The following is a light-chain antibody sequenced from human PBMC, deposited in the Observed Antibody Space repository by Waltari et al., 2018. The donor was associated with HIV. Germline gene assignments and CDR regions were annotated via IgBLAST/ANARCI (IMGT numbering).Light chain of an antibody. V-gene: IGLV1-47*01. Sequence: QSALTQPPSASGTPGQRVTISCSGSSSNIASNYVYWYQQLPGTAPKLLIYRNNQRPSGVPDRFSGSKSGTSASLAISGLRSEDEADYYCFTYAGSRGYVFATGTKVTVL. CDR1: SSNIASNY. CDR3: FTYAGSRGYV. J-gene: IGLJ1*01. CDR2: RNN.